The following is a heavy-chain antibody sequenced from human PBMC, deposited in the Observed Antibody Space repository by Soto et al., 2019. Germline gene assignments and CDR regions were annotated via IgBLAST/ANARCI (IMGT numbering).Heavy chain of an antibody. D-gene: IGHD3-3*01. CDR3: ARETKFYGFWSGYYRFDT. CDR1: CYSFNSYG. J-gene: IGHJ5*02. CDR2: ISASSGNT. V-gene: IGHV1-18*01. Sequence: QTQLVQSGPEVKNPGASVKVSCKASCYSFNSYGISWVRQAPGQGLEWMGWISASSGNTTYAQELQGRVTMTTDTATTTAYMELRSLTSDDTAVYYCARETKFYGFWSGYYRFDTWGQGTLVSVSS.